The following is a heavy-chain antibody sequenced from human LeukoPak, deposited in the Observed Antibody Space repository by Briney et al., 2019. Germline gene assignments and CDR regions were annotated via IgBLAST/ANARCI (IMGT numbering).Heavy chain of an antibody. Sequence: ASVKVSCKASGYTFTGYYMHWVRQAPGQGLEWMGWINPNSGGTNYAQKFQGWVTMTRDTSISTAYMELSRLRSDDTAVYYCARDDLRLPGLVDIWGQGTMVTVSS. CDR1: GYTFTGYY. J-gene: IGHJ3*02. CDR3: ARDDLRLPGLVDI. CDR2: INPNSGGT. D-gene: IGHD1-14*01. V-gene: IGHV1-2*04.